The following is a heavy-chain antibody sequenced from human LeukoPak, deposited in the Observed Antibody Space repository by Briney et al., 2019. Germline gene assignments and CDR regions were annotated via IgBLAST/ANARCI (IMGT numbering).Heavy chain of an antibody. CDR2: ISAYNGNT. V-gene: IGHV1-18*04. J-gene: IGHJ2*01. D-gene: IGHD2-15*01. CDR1: GYTFTSYG. Sequence: GASVKVSCKASGYTFTSYGISWVRQAPGQGLEWMGWISAYNGNTNYAQKLQGRVTMTTDTSTSTAYMELRSLRSDDTAVYYCAGGYCSGGSCYLFDLWGRGTLVTVSS. CDR3: AGGYCSGGSCYLFDL.